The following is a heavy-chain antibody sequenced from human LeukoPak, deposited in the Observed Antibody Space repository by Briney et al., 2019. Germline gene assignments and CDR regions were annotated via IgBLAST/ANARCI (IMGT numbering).Heavy chain of an antibody. J-gene: IGHJ6*03. Sequence: GGSLRLSCAASGFTFSSYAMEWVRQAPGKGLEWVAVISYDGSNKYYADSVKGRFTISRDNSKNTLYLQMNSLRAEDTAVYFCVRAHGGYYYYMDVWGKGTTVTVSS. CDR2: ISYDGSNK. V-gene: IGHV3-30*01. CDR1: GFTFSSYA. D-gene: IGHD3-10*01. CDR3: VRAHGGYYYYMDV.